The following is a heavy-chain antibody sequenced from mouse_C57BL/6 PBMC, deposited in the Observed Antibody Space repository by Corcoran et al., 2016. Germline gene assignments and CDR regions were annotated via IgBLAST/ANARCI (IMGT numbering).Heavy chain of an antibody. CDR2: INPNNGGT. J-gene: IGHJ2*01. CDR1: GYTFTDYN. Sequence: EVQLQQSGPELVKPGASVKIPCKASGYTFTDYNMDWVKQSHGKSLEWIGDINPNNGGTIYNQKFKGKATLTVDKSSSTAYMELRSLTSEDTAVYYCARPDLNYAYFDYWGQGTTLTVSS. CDR3: ARPDLNYAYFDY. V-gene: IGHV1-18*01. D-gene: IGHD2-4*01.